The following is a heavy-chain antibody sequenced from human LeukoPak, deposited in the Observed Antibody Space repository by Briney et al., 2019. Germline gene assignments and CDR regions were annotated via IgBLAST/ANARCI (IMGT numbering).Heavy chain of an antibody. J-gene: IGHJ4*02. CDR2: FDLEGGDGET. CDR3: AVGEPYQLLEE. CDR1: GYSLTEIS. V-gene: IGHV1-24*01. Sequence: GSVKVSCKVSGYSLTEISKYWVRQAPGKGLEWMSGFDLEGGDGETFYGQKFEGRLTMTEDTLTDTVYMELSSLTPDDTAVYYCAVGEPYQLLEEWGQGTLVTVSS. D-gene: IGHD1-26*01.